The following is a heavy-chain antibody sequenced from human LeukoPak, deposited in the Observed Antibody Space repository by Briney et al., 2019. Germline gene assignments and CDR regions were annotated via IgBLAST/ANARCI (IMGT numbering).Heavy chain of an antibody. CDR3: ARRSGIAVAGAFDY. CDR2: ISGSGGTM. D-gene: IGHD6-19*01. V-gene: IGHV3-48*03. Sequence: GGSLRLSCAASGFTFSSYEMIWVRQAPGKGLEWVSYISGSGGTMYYTDSVKGRFTISRDNSKNTLYLQMNSLRAEDTAVYYCARRSGIAVAGAFDYWGQGTLVTVSS. CDR1: GFTFSSYE. J-gene: IGHJ4*02.